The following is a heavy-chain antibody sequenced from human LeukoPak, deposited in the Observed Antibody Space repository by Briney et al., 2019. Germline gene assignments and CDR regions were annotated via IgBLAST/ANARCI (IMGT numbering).Heavy chain of an antibody. CDR3: ARGLWQWLVDY. J-gene: IGHJ4*02. CDR2: INPSGGST. CDR1: ANTFTGYY. Sequence: GASVTVSCKASANTFTGYYMHWVRQAPGQGLEWMGMINPSGGSTSYARKFQGRVTMTSDTSTSTVFMELSSLRSEDTAVYSCARGLWQWLVDYWGQGTLVTVSS. D-gene: IGHD6-19*01. V-gene: IGHV1-46*01.